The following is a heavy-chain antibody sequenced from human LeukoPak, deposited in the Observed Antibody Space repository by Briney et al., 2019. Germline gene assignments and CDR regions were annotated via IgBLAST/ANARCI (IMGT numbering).Heavy chain of an antibody. CDR2: ISAYNGNT. D-gene: IGHD2-2*02. CDR3: ARAGYCSSTSCYMTAFDI. J-gene: IGHJ3*02. Sequence: ASVKVSCKASGYTFTGYSIHWVRQAPGQGLEWMGWISAYNGNTNYAQKLQGRVTMTTDTSTSTAYMELRSLRSDDTAVYYCARAGYCSSTSCYMTAFDIWGQGTMVTVSS. CDR1: GYTFTGYS. V-gene: IGHV1-18*04.